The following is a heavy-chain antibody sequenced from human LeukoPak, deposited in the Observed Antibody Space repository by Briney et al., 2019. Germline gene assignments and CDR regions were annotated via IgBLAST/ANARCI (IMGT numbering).Heavy chain of an antibody. CDR3: AKGGVDSSSWGYYYYGMDV. J-gene: IGHJ6*02. Sequence: SETLSLTCTVSGCSISSYYWSWIRQPPGKGLEWIGYIYYSGSTNYNPSLRSRVTISVDTSKNQFSLKLSSVTAADTAVYYCAKGGVDSSSWGYYYYGMDVWGQGTTVTVSS. CDR1: GCSISSYY. V-gene: IGHV4-59*01. D-gene: IGHD6-13*01. CDR2: IYYSGST.